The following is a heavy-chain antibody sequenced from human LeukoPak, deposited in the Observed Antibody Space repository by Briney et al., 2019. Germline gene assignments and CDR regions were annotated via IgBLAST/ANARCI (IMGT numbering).Heavy chain of an antibody. V-gene: IGHV4-34*01. CDR3: ARGKRGQLDY. CDR1: GGSISGYY. J-gene: IGHJ4*02. CDR2: INHSGST. Sequence: SETLSLTCTVSGGSISGYYWSWIRQPPGKGLEWIGEINHSGSTNYNPSLKSRVTISVDTSKNQFSLKLSSVTAADTAVYYCARGKRGQLDYWGQGTLVTVSS. D-gene: IGHD3-10*01.